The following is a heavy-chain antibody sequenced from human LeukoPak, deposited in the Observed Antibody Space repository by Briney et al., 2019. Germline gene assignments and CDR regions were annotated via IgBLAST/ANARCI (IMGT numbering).Heavy chain of an antibody. CDR2: IIPIFGTA. Sequence: SVKVSCKASGGTFSSYAISWVRQAPGQGLEWMGGIIPIFGTANYAQKFQGRVTITTDESTSTAYMELSRLRSEDTAVYYCARDAEGPTVRVRYYYYMDVWGKGTTVTVSS. D-gene: IGHD4-11*01. J-gene: IGHJ6*03. V-gene: IGHV1-69*05. CDR1: GGTFSSYA. CDR3: ARDAEGPTVRVRYYYYMDV.